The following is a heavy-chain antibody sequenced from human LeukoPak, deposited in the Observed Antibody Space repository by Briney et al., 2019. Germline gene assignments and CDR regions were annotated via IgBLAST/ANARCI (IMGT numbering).Heavy chain of an antibody. J-gene: IGHJ6*03. CDR1: GGSFSGYY. CDR2: IYYSGST. CDR3: ARSKRELTTPYYYYYYMDV. Sequence: SETLSLTCAVYGGSFSGYYWSWIRQPPGKGLEWIGSIYYSGSTYYNPSLKSRVTISVDTSKNQFSLKLSSVTAADTAVYYCARSKRELTTPYYYYYYMDVWGKGTTVTVSS. V-gene: IGHV4-34*01. D-gene: IGHD4-11*01.